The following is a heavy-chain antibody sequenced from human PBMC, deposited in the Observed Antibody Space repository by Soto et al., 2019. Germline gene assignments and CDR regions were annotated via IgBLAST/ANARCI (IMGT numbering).Heavy chain of an antibody. Sequence: SETLSLTCAVSGYSIRSDYYWGWIRQPPGKGLEWIGSIYQSGTAYYNPSLKSRVTISVDTSKNEFSLEVSSVTAADTAVYYCARVTGSKGYFDYWGQGTLVTVSS. CDR3: ARVTGSKGYFDY. J-gene: IGHJ4*02. V-gene: IGHV4-38-2*01. CDR2: IYQSGTA. CDR1: GYSIRSDYY. D-gene: IGHD2-2*01.